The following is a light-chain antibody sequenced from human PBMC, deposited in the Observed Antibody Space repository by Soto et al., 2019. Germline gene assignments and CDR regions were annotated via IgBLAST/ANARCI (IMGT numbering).Light chain of an antibody. CDR3: QQYDNWPLT. Sequence: EIVMTQSPATLSVSPGERVTLSCRASQSAGSNLAWYQQKPGLAPRVLIYDASTRATVIPARFSGSGSGTEFTLTISSLQSEDFAVYYCQQYDNWPLTFGGGTKVEIK. V-gene: IGKV3-15*01. CDR1: QSAGSN. J-gene: IGKJ4*01. CDR2: DAS.